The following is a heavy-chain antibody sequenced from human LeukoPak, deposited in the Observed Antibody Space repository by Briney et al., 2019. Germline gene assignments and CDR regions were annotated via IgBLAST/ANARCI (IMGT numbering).Heavy chain of an antibody. CDR3: ASHYASASSWFDP. J-gene: IGHJ5*02. D-gene: IGHD3-10*01. Sequence: SETLSLTCTVYGGSFSSYYWSWIRQPPGRGLEWIWEINHGGGPKYNPSLKSRVTISVDPSNNQFSLRLSSVTAADTAVYYCASHYASASSWFDPWGQGTLVTVSS. CDR2: INHGGGP. V-gene: IGHV4-34*01. CDR1: GGSFSSYY.